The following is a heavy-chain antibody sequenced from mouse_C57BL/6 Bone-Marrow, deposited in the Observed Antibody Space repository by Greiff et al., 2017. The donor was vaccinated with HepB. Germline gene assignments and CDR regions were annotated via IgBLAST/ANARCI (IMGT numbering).Heavy chain of an antibody. J-gene: IGHJ4*01. CDR3: ARNEAYSNYSYYYAMDY. CDR1: GFSLTSYG. Sequence: QVQLQQSGPGLVQPSQSLSITCTVSGFSLTSYGVHWVRQSPGKGLEWLGVIWSGGSTDYNAAFISRLSISKDNSKSQVFFKMNSLQADDTAIYYWARNEAYSNYSYYYAMDYWGQGTSVTVSS. V-gene: IGHV2-2*01. CDR2: IWSGGST. D-gene: IGHD2-5*01.